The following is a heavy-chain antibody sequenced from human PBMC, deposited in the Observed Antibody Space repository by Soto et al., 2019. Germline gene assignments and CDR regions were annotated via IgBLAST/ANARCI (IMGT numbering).Heavy chain of an antibody. J-gene: IGHJ4*02. V-gene: IGHV4-59*01. D-gene: IGHD1-1*01. CDR3: ARVTTTGTTWGGPLFDY. Sequence: SETLSLTCTVSGGSISSYYWSWIRQPPGKGLEWIGYIYYSGSTNYNPSLKSRVTISVDTSKNQFSLKLSSVTAADTAVYYCARVTTTGTTWGGPLFDYWGQGTLVTVSS. CDR2: IYYSGST. CDR1: GGSISSYY.